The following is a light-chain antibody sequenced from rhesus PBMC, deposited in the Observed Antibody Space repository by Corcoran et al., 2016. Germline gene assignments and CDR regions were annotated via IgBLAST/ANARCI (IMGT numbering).Light chain of an antibody. CDR1: QSVSKY. J-gene: IGKJ4*01. Sequence: EIVMTQSPVTLALSPGERATLSCRASQSVSKYLAWYQQKPGKAPRLLIYGVSSRATGIPDRFSGSGSGTEFTLTISSLEPEDVGVCFCLQSSHWPLTFGGGTKVELK. CDR3: LQSSHWPLT. CDR2: GVS. V-gene: IGKV3-24*03.